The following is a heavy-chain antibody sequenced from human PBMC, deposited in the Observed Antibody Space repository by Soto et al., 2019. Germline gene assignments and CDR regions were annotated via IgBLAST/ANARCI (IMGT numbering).Heavy chain of an antibody. CDR2: ISGSGGST. CDR1: GFTFSSYA. D-gene: IGHD4-17*01. Sequence: GGSLRLSCAASGFTFSSYAMSWVRQAPGKGLEWVSAISGSGGSTYYADSVKGRFTISRDNSKNTLYLQMNSLRAEDTAVYYCASSGVDYRWYNWFDPWGQGTLVTVS. V-gene: IGHV3-23*01. CDR3: ASSGVDYRWYNWFDP. J-gene: IGHJ5*02.